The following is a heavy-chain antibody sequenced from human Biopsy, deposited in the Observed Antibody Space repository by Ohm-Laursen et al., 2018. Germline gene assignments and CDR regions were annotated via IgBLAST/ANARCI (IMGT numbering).Heavy chain of an antibody. CDR1: GFIFDNYG. CDR3: ARDRSGLTLTTLDF. CDR2: INWNSGDI. Sequence: SLRPSCAASGFIFDNYGMHWVRQAPGKGLEWVSGINWNSGDIVYADSVKGRFTISRDNAKNSLSLQMNSLRAEDTALYYCARDRSGLTLTTLDFWGHGTLVTVSS. J-gene: IGHJ4*01. D-gene: IGHD6-25*01. V-gene: IGHV3-9*01.